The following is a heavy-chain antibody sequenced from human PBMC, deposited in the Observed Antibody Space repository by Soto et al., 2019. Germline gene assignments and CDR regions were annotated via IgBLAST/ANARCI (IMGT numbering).Heavy chain of an antibody. CDR3: ARDGATDTAILGGGYYYYGMDV. D-gene: IGHD5-18*01. J-gene: IGHJ6*02. CDR2: IYSGGST. V-gene: IGHV3-53*01. CDR1: GFTVSSDY. Sequence: GGSLRLSCAASGFTVSSDYMSWVRQAPGKGLEWVSVIYSGGSTYYADSVKGRFTISRDNSKNTLYLQMNSLRAEDTAVYYCARDGATDTAILGGGYYYYGMDVWGQGTTVTVSS.